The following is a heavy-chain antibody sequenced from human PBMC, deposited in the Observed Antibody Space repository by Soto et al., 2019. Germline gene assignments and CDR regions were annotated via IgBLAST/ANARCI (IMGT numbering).Heavy chain of an antibody. CDR2: IHYSGAT. Sequence: SETLSLTCDVSGDTISTGGYIWAWIRQPPGKALEWIGYIHYSGATNYNPSLKSRVTMSLDTSKKQFSLRLRSVTAADTAVYYCARALSMVRGAASYYFDYWGHGTQVTVSS. CDR3: ARALSMVRGAASYYFDY. CDR1: GDTISTGGYI. V-gene: IGHV4-61*08. D-gene: IGHD3-10*01. J-gene: IGHJ4*01.